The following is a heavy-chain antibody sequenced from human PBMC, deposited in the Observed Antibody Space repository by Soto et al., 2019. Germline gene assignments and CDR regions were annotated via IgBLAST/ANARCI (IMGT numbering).Heavy chain of an antibody. Sequence: EVQLVESGGGLVQPGGSLRLSCAASGFTFSNAWMSWVRQAPGKGLEWVGRIKSKTDGGTTDYAAPVKGRFTISRDDSKNTLYLQMNSLKTEDTAVYYCTTDSRFWSGYYTGYYYYYYMDVWGKGTTVTVSS. J-gene: IGHJ6*03. CDR3: TTDSRFWSGYYTGYYYYYYMDV. D-gene: IGHD3-3*01. V-gene: IGHV3-15*01. CDR2: IKSKTDGGTT. CDR1: GFTFSNAW.